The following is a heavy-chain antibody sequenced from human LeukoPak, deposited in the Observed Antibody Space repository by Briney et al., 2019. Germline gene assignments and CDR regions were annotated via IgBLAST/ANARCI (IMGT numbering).Heavy chain of an antibody. D-gene: IGHD4-17*01. CDR3: ARGPDYGARTDYLDY. CDR2: IKQGGGER. Sequence: GGSLRLSCAASGFTFNRHWMNWVRQAPGKGRKWVANIKQGGGERNYVDSVKGRFTISRDDAKNSLYLQLNSLRVEDTAIYYCARGPDYGARTDYLDYWGQGALVTVSS. J-gene: IGHJ4*02. CDR1: GFTFNRHW. V-gene: IGHV3-7*03.